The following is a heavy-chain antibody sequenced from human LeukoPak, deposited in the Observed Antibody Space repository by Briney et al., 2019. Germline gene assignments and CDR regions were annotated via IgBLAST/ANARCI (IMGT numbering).Heavy chain of an antibody. CDR1: GGSFSGYY. V-gene: IGHV4-59*10. CDR2: LYTSGGT. D-gene: IGHD6-19*01. J-gene: IGHJ4*02. Sequence: SETLSLTCAVYGGSFSGYYWSWIRQPAGKGLEWIARLYTSGGTDYNPSLKSRLTMSVDTSKNQFSLKLSSVTAADTAVYYCAGVQSGWSVEYWGQGTLVTVSS. CDR3: AGVQSGWSVEY.